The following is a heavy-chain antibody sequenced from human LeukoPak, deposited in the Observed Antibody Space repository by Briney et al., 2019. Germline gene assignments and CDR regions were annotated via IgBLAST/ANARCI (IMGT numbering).Heavy chain of an antibody. D-gene: IGHD3-10*01. Sequence: ASVKVSCKASGYTFNAFFIHWVRQAPGQGLEWLGWINPHSGDTTYAQNFQGRVTMTRDTSISTIYMEVTSLISDDTAIYYCARAYANYGDYWGQETLVTVSS. CDR1: GYTFNAFF. J-gene: IGHJ4*02. CDR3: ARAYANYGDY. V-gene: IGHV1-2*02. CDR2: INPHSGDT.